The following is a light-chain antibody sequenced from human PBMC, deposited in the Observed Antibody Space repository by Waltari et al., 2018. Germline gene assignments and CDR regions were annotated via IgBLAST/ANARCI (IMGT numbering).Light chain of an antibody. V-gene: IGLV2-14*03. J-gene: IGLJ3*02. CDR3: SSYSRTSTWV. Sequence: QSALTQPASVSGSPGQSITISCTGTSSDVGTYNYVSWYQQYPGKAPKVIIYDVSQRPSGVSNRFSGSKSCNAASLNISGLQPEDEADYHCSSYSRTSTWVFGGGTKVTVL. CDR1: SSDVGTYNY. CDR2: DVS.